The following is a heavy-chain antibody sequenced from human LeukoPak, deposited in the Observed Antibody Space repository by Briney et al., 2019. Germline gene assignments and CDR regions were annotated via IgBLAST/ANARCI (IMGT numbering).Heavy chain of an antibody. Sequence: GGSLRLSCAISGFIFNTNGMSWVRQSPGKGLEWLATIAGGDESTYYADSVKGRFAISRDNSKNTVFLHMNSLRVEDTAVYYCARGVYWSLDYWGQGTPVTVSS. J-gene: IGHJ4*02. CDR3: ARGVYWSLDY. CDR2: IAGGDEST. D-gene: IGHD1-1*01. CDR1: GFIFNTNG. V-gene: IGHV3-23*01.